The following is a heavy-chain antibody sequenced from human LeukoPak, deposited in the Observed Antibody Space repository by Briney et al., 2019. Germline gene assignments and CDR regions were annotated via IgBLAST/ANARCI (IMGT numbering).Heavy chain of an antibody. Sequence: LTLSCSAAGSISSYYALYLRRPAPKGGLEYVSAISKYGGSIYCAGSVQGRFIISRDNSKNTLYLQMSRLRREDPAVYYCAPFRYYDMDVWGEGPTVTVSS. CDR2: ISKYGGSI. CDR1: GSISSYYA. V-gene: IGHV3-64D*06. J-gene: IGHJ6*04. CDR3: APFRYYDMDV.